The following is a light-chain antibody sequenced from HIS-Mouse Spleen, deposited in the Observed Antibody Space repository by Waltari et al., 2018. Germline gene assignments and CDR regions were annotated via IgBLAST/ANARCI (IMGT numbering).Light chain of an antibody. CDR1: QGISSY. CDR2: AAS. Sequence: AIRMTQSPSSFAASTGDRVTTTCRPSQGISSYLAWYQQKPGKAPKLLIYAASTLQSGVPSRFSGSGSGTDFTLTISCLQSEDFATYYCQQYYSYRFTFGPGTKVDIK. J-gene: IGKJ3*01. V-gene: IGKV1-8*01. CDR3: QQYYSYRFT.